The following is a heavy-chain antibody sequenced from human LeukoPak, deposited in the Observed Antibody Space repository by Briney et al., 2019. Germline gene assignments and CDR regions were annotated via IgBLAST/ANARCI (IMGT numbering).Heavy chain of an antibody. D-gene: IGHD1-26*01. J-gene: IGHJ4*02. CDR2: ISYDGSNK. V-gene: IGHV3-30*18. Sequence: PGGSLRLSCAASGFTFSSYGMHWVRQAPGKGLEWVAVISYDGSNKYYADSVKGRFTISRDNSKNTLYLQMNSLRAEDTAVYYCAKDHSSGIVGDDYFDYWGQGTLVTVSS. CDR1: GFTFSSYG. CDR3: AKDHSSGIVGDDYFDY.